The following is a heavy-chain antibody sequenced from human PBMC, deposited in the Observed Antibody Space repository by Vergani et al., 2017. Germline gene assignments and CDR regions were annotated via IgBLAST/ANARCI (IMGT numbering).Heavy chain of an antibody. J-gene: IGHJ4*02. CDR1: GYTFTGYY. V-gene: IGHV1-2*02. CDR3: ARRTLGYCSGGSCYFDY. D-gene: IGHD2-15*01. Sequence: QVQLVQSGAEVKKPGASVQVSCKASGYTFTGYYMHWVRQAPGQGLEWMGCINPNSGGTNYAQKFQGRVTMTRDTSISTAYMELSRLRSDDTAVYYCARRTLGYCSGGSCYFDYWGQGTLVTVSS. CDR2: INPNSGGT.